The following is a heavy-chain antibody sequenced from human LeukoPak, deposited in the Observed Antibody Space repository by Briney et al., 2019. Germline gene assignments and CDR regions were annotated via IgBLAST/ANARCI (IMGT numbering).Heavy chain of an antibody. CDR2: IRSKAYGGTT. CDR3: TRGHCSSTSCYRGFDP. CDR1: GFSFGDYA. Sequence: PGRSLRLSCTASGFSFGDYAMSWFRQAPGKGLEWVGFIRSKAYGGTTEYAASVKGRFTISRDDSKSIAYLQMNSLKTEDTAVYYCTRGHCSSTSCYRGFDPWGQGTLVTVSS. V-gene: IGHV3-49*03. J-gene: IGHJ5*02. D-gene: IGHD2-2*01.